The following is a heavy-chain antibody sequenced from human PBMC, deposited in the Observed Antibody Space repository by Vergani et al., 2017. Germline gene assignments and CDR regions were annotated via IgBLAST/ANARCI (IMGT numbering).Heavy chain of an antibody. CDR1: GYSIRNGYY. CDR2: IYHSGST. Sequence: QVQLQESGPGLVEPSETLSLTCAVSGYSIRNGYYWGWIRQPPGKGLEWIGSIYHSGSTHYNPSLKSRVTISVDTSKNDFSLKVTSVTAADTAVYYCASGSSGFFTLTSPNWLDPWGQGTMVTVS. CDR3: ASGSSGFFTLTSPNWLDP. J-gene: IGHJ5*02. V-gene: IGHV4-38-2*01. D-gene: IGHD3-3*01.